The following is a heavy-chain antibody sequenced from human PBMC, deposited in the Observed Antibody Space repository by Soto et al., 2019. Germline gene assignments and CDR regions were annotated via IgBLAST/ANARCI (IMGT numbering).Heavy chain of an antibody. V-gene: IGHV3-74*01. Sequence: EVQLVESGGGLVQPGGSLRLSCAASGFTFSSYWMYWVRQAPGKGLVWVSGINGDGSTATYADSVKGRFIISRDNAKNMLYLQMNSLTAEDTAVYYCARPRYDGSGTPFDHWGQGTLVTVSS. CDR2: INGDGSTA. J-gene: IGHJ4*02. CDR1: GFTFSSYW. D-gene: IGHD3-22*01. CDR3: ARPRYDGSGTPFDH.